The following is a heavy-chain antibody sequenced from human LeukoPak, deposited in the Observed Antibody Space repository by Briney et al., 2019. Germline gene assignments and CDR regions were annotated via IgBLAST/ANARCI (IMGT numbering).Heavy chain of an antibody. J-gene: IGHJ4*02. Sequence: SGGSLRLSCAASGFTFSSYAMSWVRQAPGKGLECISGFSGSGGSTYYADSVKGRFTISRDNSKNTLYLQMNSLRAEDTAVYYCAKEGHYDFWSGYYGHYFDYWGQGTLVTVSS. CDR2: FSGSGGST. V-gene: IGHV3-23*01. CDR1: GFTFSSYA. D-gene: IGHD3-3*01. CDR3: AKEGHYDFWSGYYGHYFDY.